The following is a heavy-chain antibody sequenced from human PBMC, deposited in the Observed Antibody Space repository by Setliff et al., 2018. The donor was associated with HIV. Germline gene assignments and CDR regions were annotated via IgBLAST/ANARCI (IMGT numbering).Heavy chain of an antibody. J-gene: IGHJ4*02. CDR1: GYTFSDYF. Sequence: ASVKVSCKASGYTFSDYFIHWVRQAPGQALEWMGRINPNSGVTTYAQNFQGRVAMTRDTSINTSYLELTRLRSDDTAVYYCARDANYGSSGYDREYFDYWGQGTLVTVSS. D-gene: IGHD5-12*01. CDR3: ARDANYGSSGYDREYFDY. V-gene: IGHV1-2*06. CDR2: INPNSGVT.